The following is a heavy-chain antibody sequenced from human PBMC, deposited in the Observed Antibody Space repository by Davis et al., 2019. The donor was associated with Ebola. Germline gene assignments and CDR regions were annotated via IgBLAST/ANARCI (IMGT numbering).Heavy chain of an antibody. CDR3: ARGTSGSFDY. CDR2: ITTYNGNT. D-gene: IGHD2-2*01. V-gene: IGHV1-18*01. Sequence: ASVKVSCKASGYRFISYGFSWVRQAPGQGLEWMGWITTYNGNTNYAQNVQDRVTMTTDTSTNTAYMERRNLRSDDTGVYYCARGTSGSFDYWGQGTLVTVSS. CDR1: GYRFISYG. J-gene: IGHJ4*02.